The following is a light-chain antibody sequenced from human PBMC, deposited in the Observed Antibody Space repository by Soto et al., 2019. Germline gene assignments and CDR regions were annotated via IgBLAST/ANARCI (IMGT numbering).Light chain of an antibody. CDR1: ESVSSN. CDR2: GAS. CDR3: QQYNNWPET. V-gene: IGKV3-15*01. J-gene: IGKJ1*01. Sequence: EVVMTQSPATLSVSPGERATLSCRASESVSSNLAWYQQRPGQAPRLVIYGASTRATGIPARFSGGGSGTEFTLTISSLQSEDFAVYYCQQYNNWPETFGQGTKVDIK.